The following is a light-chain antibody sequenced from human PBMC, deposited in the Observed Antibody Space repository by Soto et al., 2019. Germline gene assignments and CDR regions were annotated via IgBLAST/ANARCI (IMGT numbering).Light chain of an antibody. CDR2: KAS. Sequence: DIQMTQSPSTLPASVGYMVTITCRANQSISTWLAWYQQKPGKAPNLLIYKASRLETGVPSRFSGSGSGTEFTLTISFLQPDDFATYYCQQYNSYSPTFGQGTKVDI. CDR1: QSISTW. V-gene: IGKV1-5*03. CDR3: QQYNSYSPT. J-gene: IGKJ1*01.